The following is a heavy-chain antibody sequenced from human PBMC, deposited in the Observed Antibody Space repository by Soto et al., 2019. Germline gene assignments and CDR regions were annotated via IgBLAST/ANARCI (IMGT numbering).Heavy chain of an antibody. CDR3: ARDQTFGGVIVRLGGFDY. CDR2: ISAYNGNT. D-gene: IGHD3-16*02. CDR1: GYTFTSYG. V-gene: IGHV1-18*01. Sequence: ASVKVSCKASGYTFTSYGISWVRQAPGQGLEWMGWISAYNGNTNYAQKLQGRVTMTTDTSTSTAYMELRSLRSDDTAVYYCARDQTFGGVIVRLGGFDYWGQGTLVTVSS. J-gene: IGHJ4*02.